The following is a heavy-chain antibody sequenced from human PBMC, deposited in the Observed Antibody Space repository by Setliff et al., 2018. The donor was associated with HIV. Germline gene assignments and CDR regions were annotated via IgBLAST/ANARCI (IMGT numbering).Heavy chain of an antibody. CDR3: ARALHYSNYVYFDY. J-gene: IGHJ4*02. V-gene: IGHV1-2*06. Sequence: ASVKVSCKASGYTFTGYYIHWVRQAPGQGLEWMGRIIPSSGGTNFAQKFQGRVTMTRDTSISTAYMELSRLRSDDTAVYYCARALHYSNYVYFDYWGQGTLVTVSS. CDR2: IIPSSGGT. D-gene: IGHD4-4*01. CDR1: GYTFTGYY.